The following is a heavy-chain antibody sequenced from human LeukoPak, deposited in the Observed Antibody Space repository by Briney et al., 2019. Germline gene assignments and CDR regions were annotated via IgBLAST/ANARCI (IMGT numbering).Heavy chain of an antibody. CDR1: GGSISSYY. CDR2: IYTSGST. CDR3: ARVRDSSGYYSLDAFDI. V-gene: IGHV4-4*07. J-gene: IGHJ3*02. D-gene: IGHD3-22*01. Sequence: SETLSLTCTVSGGSISSYYWSWIRQPAGKGLEWIGRIYTSGSTNYNPSLKSRVTMSVDTSKNQSSLKLSSVTAADTAVYYCARVRDSSGYYSLDAFDIWGQGTMVTVSS.